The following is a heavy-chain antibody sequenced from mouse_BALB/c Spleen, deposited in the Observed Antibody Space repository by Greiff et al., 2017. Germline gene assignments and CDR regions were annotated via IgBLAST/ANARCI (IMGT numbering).Heavy chain of an antibody. CDR3: ASDDYGSGFDY. D-gene: IGHD1-1*01. CDR1: GFTFSSFG. Sequence: DVKLVESGGGLVQPGGSRKLSCAASGFTFSSFGMHWVRQAPEKGLEWVAYISSGSSTIYYADTVKGRFTISRDNPKNTLFLQMTSLRSEDTAMYYCASDDYGSGFDYWGQGTTLTVSS. V-gene: IGHV5-17*02. CDR2: ISSGSSTI. J-gene: IGHJ2*01.